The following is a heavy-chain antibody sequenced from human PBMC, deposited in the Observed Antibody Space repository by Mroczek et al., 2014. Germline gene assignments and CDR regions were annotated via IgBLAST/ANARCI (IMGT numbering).Heavy chain of an antibody. V-gene: IGHV4-61*02. Sequence: QVQLVQSGPGLVKPSQTLSLTCTVSGGSISSGSYYWSWIRQPAGKGLEWIGRIYTSGSTNYNPSLKSRVTISVDTSKNQFSLKLSSVTAADTAVYYCARGPGGDYFDYWGQGTLVTVSS. CDR3: ARGPGGDYFDY. CDR2: IYTSGST. J-gene: IGHJ4*02. CDR1: GGSISSGSYY. D-gene: IGHD3-10*01.